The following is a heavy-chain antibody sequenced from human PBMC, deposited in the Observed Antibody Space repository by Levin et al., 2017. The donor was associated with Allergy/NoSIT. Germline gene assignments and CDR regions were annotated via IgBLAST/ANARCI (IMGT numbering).Heavy chain of an antibody. CDR2: IYPGDSDT. J-gene: IGHJ3*02. CDR3: ARLAYYYDSSGYSGAFDI. D-gene: IGHD3-22*01. V-gene: IGHV5-51*01. Sequence: GASVKVSCKGSGYSFTSYWIGWVRQMPGKGLEWMGIIYPGDSDTRYSPSFQGQVTISADKSISTAYLQWSSLKASDTAMYYCARLAYYYDSSGYSGAFDIWGQGTMVTVSS. CDR1: GYSFTSYW.